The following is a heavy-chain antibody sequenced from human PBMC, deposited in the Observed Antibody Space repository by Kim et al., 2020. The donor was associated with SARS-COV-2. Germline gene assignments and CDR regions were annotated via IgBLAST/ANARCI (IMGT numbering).Heavy chain of an antibody. CDR1: GFTFSDNY. Sequence: GGSLRLSCAASGFTFSDNYMSWVRQAPGKGLEWISYISSRSGSIIHYADSVKGRFTTSRDNAKNSLYLQMNSLRGEDTAVYYCARGHYGMDVWGQGTTVT. CDR2: ISSRSGSII. CDR3: ARGHYGMDV. V-gene: IGHV3-11*01. J-gene: IGHJ6*02.